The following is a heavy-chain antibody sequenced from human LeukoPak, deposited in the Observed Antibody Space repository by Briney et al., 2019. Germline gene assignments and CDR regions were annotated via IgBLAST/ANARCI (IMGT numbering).Heavy chain of an antibody. CDR2: INSDGSSI. CDR1: GFTFSSYW. J-gene: IGHJ4*02. D-gene: IGHD6-13*01. V-gene: IGHV3-74*01. Sequence: PGGSLRLSCAASGFTFSSYWMHWVRQAPGKGLVWVSRINSDGSSISYADSVKGRFTISRDNAKNTLYLQMNSLRAEDTAVYYCARALRYSSPFDYWGQGTLVTVSS. CDR3: ARALRYSSPFDY.